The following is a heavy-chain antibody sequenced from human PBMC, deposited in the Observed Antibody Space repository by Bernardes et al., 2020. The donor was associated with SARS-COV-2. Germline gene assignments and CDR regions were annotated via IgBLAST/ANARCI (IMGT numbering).Heavy chain of an antibody. CDR3: ARDRSPGCGELSKTYKYWYVDL. J-gene: IGHJ2*01. CDR1: GGSISSYY. V-gene: IGHV4-59*01. CDR2: FYHSGST. Sequence: SETLSLTCTVSGGSISSYYWTWIWQPPGKGLEWIGYFYHSGSTNYNPSLKSRVTISVYTSKNQFPLTLSPVTATATAVSYCARDRSPGCGELSKTYKYWYVDLWGRGTLGNLSS. D-gene: IGHD3-10*01.